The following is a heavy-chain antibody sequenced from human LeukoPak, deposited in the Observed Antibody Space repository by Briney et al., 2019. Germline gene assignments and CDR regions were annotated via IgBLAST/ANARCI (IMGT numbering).Heavy chain of an antibody. V-gene: IGHV3-53*01. CDR3: ARDRDYGGFDY. CDR2: IYSIGTT. D-gene: IGHD4/OR15-4a*01. J-gene: IGHJ4*02. Sequence: PGGSLSLSCAASGFTFSSYAMSWVRQAPGKGLEWVSVIYSIGTTYYADSVKGRFTISRDNTRNTLYLQMNSLRAEDTAVCYCARDRDYGGFDYWGQGTLVTVSS. CDR1: GFTFSSYA.